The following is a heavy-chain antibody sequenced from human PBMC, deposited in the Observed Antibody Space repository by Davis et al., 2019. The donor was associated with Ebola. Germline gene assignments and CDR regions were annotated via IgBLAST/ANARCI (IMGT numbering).Heavy chain of an antibody. J-gene: IGHJ6*02. CDR1: GFTFSSYA. Sequence: GESLKISCAASGFTFSSYATSWVRQAPGKGLEWVSAISGSGGSTYYADSVKGRFTISRDNSKNTLYLEMSSLRAEDTAIYYCARISCTSTSCYSGNYYYYGVDVWGQGTTVTVSS. CDR2: ISGSGGST. D-gene: IGHD2-2*01. V-gene: IGHV3-23*01. CDR3: ARISCTSTSCYSGNYYYYGVDV.